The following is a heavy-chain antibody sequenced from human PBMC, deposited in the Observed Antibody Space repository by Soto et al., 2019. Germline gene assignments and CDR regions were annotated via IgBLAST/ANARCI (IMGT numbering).Heavy chain of an antibody. Sequence: PGGSLRLSCAASGFTFRSYNMNWVRQAPGKGLEWVSSISSDSDYIYYADSVKGRFTISRDNAKNSLYLQMNSLRAEDTAVYYCARDTPTAPFDYWGQGTLVTVSS. V-gene: IGHV3-21*01. CDR1: GFTFRSYN. J-gene: IGHJ4*02. CDR3: ARDTPTAPFDY. CDR2: ISSDSDYI. D-gene: IGHD4-17*01.